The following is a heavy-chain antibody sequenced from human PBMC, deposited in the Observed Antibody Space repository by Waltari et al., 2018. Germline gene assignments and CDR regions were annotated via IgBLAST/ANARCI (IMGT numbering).Heavy chain of an antibody. Sequence: QLQLQESRPGLVKPPETTSLTCTFSVGSINSDSFSSGWIRQPPGKGLEWIGSLSYSGTTYISPSLRSRVTISLDTSKSQFSLKLSSVTAADTAVYYCARAPDSWGQGTLVTVSS. J-gene: IGHJ5*01. CDR1: VGSINSDSFS. CDR2: LSYSGTT. CDR3: ARAPDS. V-gene: IGHV4-39*01.